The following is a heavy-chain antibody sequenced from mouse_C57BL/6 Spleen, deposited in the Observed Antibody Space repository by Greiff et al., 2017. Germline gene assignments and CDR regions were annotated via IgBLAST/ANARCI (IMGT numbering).Heavy chain of an antibody. Sequence: QVQLQQSGAELVKPGASVKLSCKASGYTFTEYTIHWVKQRSGQGLEWIGWFYPGSGSIKYNEKFKDKATLTADKSSSTVYMELSRLTSEDSAVYFCARHEDEESYYGSSPWFAYWGQGTLVTVSA. D-gene: IGHD1-1*01. CDR1: GYTFTEYT. J-gene: IGHJ3*01. CDR2: FYPGSGSI. V-gene: IGHV1-62-2*01. CDR3: ARHEDEESYYGSSPWFAY.